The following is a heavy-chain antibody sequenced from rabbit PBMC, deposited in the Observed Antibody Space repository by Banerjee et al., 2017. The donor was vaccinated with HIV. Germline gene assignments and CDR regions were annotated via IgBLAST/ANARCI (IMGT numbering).Heavy chain of an antibody. D-gene: IGHD2-1*01. CDR2: INTSSGNT. Sequence: QEQLEESGGDLVKPEGSLTLTCTASAFSFSNKYVMCWVRQAPGKGLEWIACINTSSGNTVYATWAKGRFTISKTSWTTVTLQMTSLTAADTATYFCAKGWITMTMNLWGPGHPGHRL. J-gene: IGHJ4*01. CDR1: AFSFSNKYV. CDR3: AKGWITMTMNL. V-gene: IGHV1S45*01.